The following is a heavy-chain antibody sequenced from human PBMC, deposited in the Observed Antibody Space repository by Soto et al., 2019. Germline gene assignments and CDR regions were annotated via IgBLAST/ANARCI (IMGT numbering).Heavy chain of an antibody. CDR2: IYTDGSST. V-gene: IGHV3-74*01. J-gene: IGHJ4*02. CDR1: GFTFSSYW. CDR3: ARDPLTMVRGVTTDY. D-gene: IGHD3-10*01. Sequence: EVQLVESGGGLVQPGGSLRLSCAASGFTFSSYWMHWVRQAPGKGLVWVSRIYTDGSSTRYADSVKGRFTISRDNAKNTLYLQMNSLRAKDTAVYYCARDPLTMVRGVTTDYWGQGTLVTVSS.